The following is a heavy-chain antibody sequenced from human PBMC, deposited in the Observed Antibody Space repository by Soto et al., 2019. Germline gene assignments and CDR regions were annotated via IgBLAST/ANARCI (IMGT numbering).Heavy chain of an antibody. CDR1: GGSISSGGYY. CDR3: ARGPHYDSSGWFDP. D-gene: IGHD3-22*01. J-gene: IGHJ5*02. V-gene: IGHV4-31*03. CDR2: IYYSGST. Sequence: QVQLQESGPGLVKPSQTLSLTCTVSGGSISSGGYYWSWIRQHPGKGLEWIGYIYYSGSTYYNPALRSRVTISVATAKTQFSLKLSSVTAADTAVYYCARGPHYDSSGWFDPWGQGTLVTVSS.